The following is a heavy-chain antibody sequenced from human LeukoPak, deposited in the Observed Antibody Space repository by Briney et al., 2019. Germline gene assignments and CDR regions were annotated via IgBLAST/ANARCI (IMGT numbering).Heavy chain of an antibody. J-gene: IGHJ4*02. D-gene: IGHD6-13*01. CDR2: IYSGGST. V-gene: IGHV3-53*01. CDR1: GFTVSSND. Sequence: GGSLRLSCAASGFTVSSNDMSWVRQAPGKGLECISVIYSGGSTDYADSVKGRFSISKDNAKNSVYLQMNSLRAEDTAVYYCRFTYSGSWLYFDYWGQGTLVTVSS. CDR3: RFTYSGSWLYFDY.